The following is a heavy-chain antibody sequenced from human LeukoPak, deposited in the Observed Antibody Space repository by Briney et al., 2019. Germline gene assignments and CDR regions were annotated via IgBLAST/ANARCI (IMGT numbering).Heavy chain of an antibody. D-gene: IGHD1-7*01. Sequence: SETLSLTCAVYGGSFSGYYWSWIRQSPGKGLEWIGYIYYSGSTNYNPSLKSRVTISVDTSKNQFSLKLSSVTAADTAVYYCARTGLELLLGAFDIWGQGTMVTVSS. V-gene: IGHV4-59*01. CDR2: IYYSGST. CDR1: GGSFSGYY. J-gene: IGHJ3*02. CDR3: ARTGLELLLGAFDI.